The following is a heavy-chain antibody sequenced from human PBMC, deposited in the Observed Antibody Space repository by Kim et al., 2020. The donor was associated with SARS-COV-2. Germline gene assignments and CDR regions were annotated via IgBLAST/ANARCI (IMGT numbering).Heavy chain of an antibody. V-gene: IGHV3-30*07. J-gene: IGHJ6*02. CDR3: ARGPTRGPHYGIDV. D-gene: IGHD1-26*01. Sequence: ADSVKGRFTISRDNSKNTLYLQMNSLRAEDTAVYYCARGPTRGPHYGIDVWGQGTTVTVSS.